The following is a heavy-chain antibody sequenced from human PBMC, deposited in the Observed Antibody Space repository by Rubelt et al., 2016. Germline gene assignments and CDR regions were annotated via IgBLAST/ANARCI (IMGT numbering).Heavy chain of an antibody. Sequence: QVQLVQSGAEVKKPGSSVKVSCKASGGTFSSYAISWVRQAPGQGLEWMGGIIPIFGTANYAQKFQVRVTITADKSTSTAYMELSSLRSEDTAVYYCARDLVGVVITTHDAFDIWGQGTMVTVSS. J-gene: IGHJ3*02. D-gene: IGHD3-22*01. CDR1: GGTFSSYA. CDR2: IIPIFGTA. V-gene: IGHV1-69*06. CDR3: ARDLVGVVITTHDAFDI.